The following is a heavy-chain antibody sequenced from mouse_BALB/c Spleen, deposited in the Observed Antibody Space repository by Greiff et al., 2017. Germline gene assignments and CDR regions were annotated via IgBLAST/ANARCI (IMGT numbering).Heavy chain of an antibody. D-gene: IGHD2-4*01. CDR1: GFTFTDYY. J-gene: IGHJ4*01. CDR2: IRNKANGYTT. CDR3: ARVMMTTPGAMDY. Sequence: EVQGVESGGGLVQPGGSLRLSCATSGFTFTDYYMSWVRQPPGKALEWLGFIRNKANGYTTEYSASVKGRFTISRDNSQSILYLQMNTLRAEDSANYCCARVMMTTPGAMDYWGQGTSVTVSS. V-gene: IGHV7-3*02.